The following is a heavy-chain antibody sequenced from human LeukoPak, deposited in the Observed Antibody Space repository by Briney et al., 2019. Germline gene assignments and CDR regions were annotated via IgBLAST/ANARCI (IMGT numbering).Heavy chain of an antibody. D-gene: IGHD6-13*01. Sequence: PSETLSLTCTVSGYSISSGYYWGWIRQPPGKGLEWIGSIYHSGSTYYNPSLKSRVTISDDTSKNQFSLKLTSVTATDTAVYYCVRAFQRSSWSFDYWGQGTLVTVSS. CDR1: GYSISSGYY. CDR3: VRAFQRSSWSFDY. V-gene: IGHV4-38-2*02. J-gene: IGHJ4*02. CDR2: IYHSGST.